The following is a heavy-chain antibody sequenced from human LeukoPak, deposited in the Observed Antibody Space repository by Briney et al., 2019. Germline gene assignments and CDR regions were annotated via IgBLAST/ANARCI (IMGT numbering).Heavy chain of an antibody. J-gene: IGHJ6*03. CDR1: GYSFTSYW. CDR3: ARHTDDKVRRYFDWSRLPSFYYYYMDV. Sequence: GESLKISGKGSGYSFTSYWIGWVRQMPGKGLEWMRIICPDDSDTRYSPSFQGQVTISADKSISTAYLQWSSLKASDTAMYYCARHTDDKVRRYFDWSRLPSFYYYYMDVWGKGTTVTVSS. CDR2: ICPDDSDT. D-gene: IGHD3-9*01. V-gene: IGHV5-51*01.